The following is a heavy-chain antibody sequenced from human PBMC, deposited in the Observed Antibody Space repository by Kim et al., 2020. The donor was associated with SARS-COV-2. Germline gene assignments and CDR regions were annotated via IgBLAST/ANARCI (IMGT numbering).Heavy chain of an antibody. CDR3: ARGQGVIANYFDY. CDR2: IYYSGST. D-gene: IGHD3-10*01. V-gene: IGHV4-39*01. Sequence: SETLSLTCTVSGGSISSSSYYWGWIRQPPGKGLEWIGSIYYSGSTYYNPSLKSRVTISVDTSKNQFSLKLSSVTAADTAVYYCARGQGVIANYFDYWGQGTLVTVSS. CDR1: GGSISSSSYY. J-gene: IGHJ4*02.